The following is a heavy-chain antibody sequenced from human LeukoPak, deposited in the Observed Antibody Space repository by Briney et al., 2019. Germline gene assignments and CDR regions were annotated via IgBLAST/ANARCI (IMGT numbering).Heavy chain of an antibody. J-gene: IGHJ6*02. CDR1: GGSISSYY. D-gene: IGHD3-22*01. Sequence: SETLSLTCTVSGGSISSYYWSWIRQPPGKGLEWIGYIYYSGSTNYNPSLKSRVTVSVDMSKNQFSLKLSSVTAADTAVYYCARLPYYYDSSGYPSSYYYYGMDVWGQGTTVTASS. CDR3: ARLPYYYDSSGYPSSYYYYGMDV. V-gene: IGHV4-59*01. CDR2: IYYSGST.